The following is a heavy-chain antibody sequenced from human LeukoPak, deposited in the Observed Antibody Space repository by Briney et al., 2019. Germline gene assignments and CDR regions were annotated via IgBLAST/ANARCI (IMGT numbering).Heavy chain of an antibody. CDR3: ATGDQWEPLDY. D-gene: IGHD1-26*01. J-gene: IGHJ4*02. CDR1: GASLSETS. V-gene: IGHV1-24*01. Sequence: ASVKVSCKVSGASLSETSIHWVRQAPGQWLEWMGGFDPEDGESIFAQRFQGRFSMTEDTSTDTAYMELRSLRPEDTAVDYCATGDQWEPLDYWGQGTLVNVSS. CDR2: FDPEDGES.